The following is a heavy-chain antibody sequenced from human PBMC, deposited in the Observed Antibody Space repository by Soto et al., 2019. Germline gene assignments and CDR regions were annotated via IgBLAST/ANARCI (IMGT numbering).Heavy chain of an antibody. CDR3: ASDVLDWNYDFDY. Sequence: GGSLRLSCAASGFTFSSYSMNWVRQAPGKGLEWVSSISSSSSYIYYADSVKGRFTISRDNAKNSLYLQMNSLRAEDTAVYYCASDVLDWNYDFDYWGQGTLVTVSS. D-gene: IGHD1-7*01. V-gene: IGHV3-21*01. CDR2: ISSSSSYI. CDR1: GFTFSSYS. J-gene: IGHJ4*02.